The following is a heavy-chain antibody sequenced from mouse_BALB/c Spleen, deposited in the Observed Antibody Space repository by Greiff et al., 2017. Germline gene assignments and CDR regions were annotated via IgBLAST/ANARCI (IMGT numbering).Heavy chain of an antibody. CDR3: TVTTVVATWFAY. V-gene: IGHV6-3*01. Sequence: EVKLEESGGGLVQPGGSMKLSCVASGFTFSSYWMSWVRQSPEKGLEWVAEIRLKSDNYATHYAESVKGKFTISRDDSKSRLYLQMNSLRAEDTGIYYCTVTTVVATWFAYWGQGTLVTVSA. CDR2: IRLKSDNYAT. CDR1: GFTFSSYW. J-gene: IGHJ3*01. D-gene: IGHD1-1*01.